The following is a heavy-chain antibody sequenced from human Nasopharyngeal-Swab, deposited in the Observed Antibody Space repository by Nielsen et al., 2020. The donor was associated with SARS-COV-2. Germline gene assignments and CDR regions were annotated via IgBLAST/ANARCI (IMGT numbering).Heavy chain of an antibody. V-gene: IGHV2-70*11. CDR1: GFSLTTSGMC. CDR3: ARETYGVGNWGWFDP. Sequence: SGPTLVKPTQTLTLTCTFSGFSLTTSGMCVSWIRQPPGKALEWLARIDWDDDKYYSTSLKTRLTISKDTSKNQVVLTMTNMDPVDTATYYCARETYGVGNWGWFDPWGQGTLVTVSS. J-gene: IGHJ5*02. D-gene: IGHD7-27*01. CDR2: IDWDDDK.